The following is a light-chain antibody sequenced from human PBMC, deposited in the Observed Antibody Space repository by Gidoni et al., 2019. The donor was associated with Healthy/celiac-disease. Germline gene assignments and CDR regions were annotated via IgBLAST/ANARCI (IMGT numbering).Light chain of an antibody. CDR1: SLRSYY. CDR2: GKN. J-gene: IGLJ2*01. Sequence: SSELTQDPAVSVALGQTVRITCQGVSLRSYYASWYQQKPGQPPVLVIYGKNNRPPGIPDRFSGSSSGNTASLTITGAQAEDEADYYCNSRDSSGNHVVFGGGTKLTVL. V-gene: IGLV3-19*01. CDR3: NSRDSSGNHVV.